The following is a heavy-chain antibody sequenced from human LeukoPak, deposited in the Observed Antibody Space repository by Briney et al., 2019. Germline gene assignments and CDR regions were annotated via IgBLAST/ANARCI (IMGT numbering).Heavy chain of an antibody. Sequence: PSETLSLTCTVSGDSIPSAGYFWNWIRQHPGQGLEWIGYIYNSGSTSYNPSLKSRISISIDTSKNQFSLRLSSVTAADTAVYYCARDANDGYGGYMDVWGQGTTVTVSS. CDR1: GDSIPSAGYF. CDR3: ARDANDGYGGYMDV. CDR2: IYNSGST. V-gene: IGHV4-31*03. J-gene: IGHJ6*03. D-gene: IGHD5-24*01.